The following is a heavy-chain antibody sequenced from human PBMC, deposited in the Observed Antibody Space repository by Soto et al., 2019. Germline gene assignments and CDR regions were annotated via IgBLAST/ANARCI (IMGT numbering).Heavy chain of an antibody. J-gene: IGHJ3*02. CDR1: GFTFSNAW. CDR2: IKSKTDGGTT. Sequence: GGSLRLSCAASGFTFSNAWMNWVRQAPGKGLEWVGRIKSKTDGGTTDYAAPVKARFTISRDDSKNTLYLQMNSLKTEDTAVYYCTTEDRAGYDILTGYSNDAFDIWGQGTMVTVSS. D-gene: IGHD3-9*01. CDR3: TTEDRAGYDILTGYSNDAFDI. V-gene: IGHV3-15*07.